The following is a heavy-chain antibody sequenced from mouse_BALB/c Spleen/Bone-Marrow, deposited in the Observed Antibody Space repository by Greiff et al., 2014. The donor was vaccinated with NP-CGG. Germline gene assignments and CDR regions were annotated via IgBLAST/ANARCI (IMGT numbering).Heavy chain of an antibody. CDR2: IYPGNSDT. J-gene: IGHJ1*01. CDR3: TRNWDWYFDV. Sequence: VQLQQSGTVLTRPGASVKMSCKASGYNITSYWMHWVKQRPGQGLEWIGAIYPGNSDTTYNQKFKGKAKLTAVTSSNTAYMELSSLTNEDSAVYYCTRNWDWYFDVWGAGTTVTVSS. CDR1: GYNITSYW. D-gene: IGHD4-1*01. V-gene: IGHV1-5*01.